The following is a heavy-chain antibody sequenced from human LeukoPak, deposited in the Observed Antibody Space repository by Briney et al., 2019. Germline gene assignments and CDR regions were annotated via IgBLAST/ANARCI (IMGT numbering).Heavy chain of an antibody. CDR1: GGTFIIYA. CDR3: ARDTPNYGDFDY. Sequence: GASVTVSFKASGGTFIIYAISWVRQAPGQGLGWVGRIIPILGIANYSQKFQGRVTITADKSTSTAYMELSSLRSEDTAVYYCARDTPNYGDFDYWGQGTLVTVSS. V-gene: IGHV1-69*04. J-gene: IGHJ4*02. D-gene: IGHD4-17*01. CDR2: IIPILGIA.